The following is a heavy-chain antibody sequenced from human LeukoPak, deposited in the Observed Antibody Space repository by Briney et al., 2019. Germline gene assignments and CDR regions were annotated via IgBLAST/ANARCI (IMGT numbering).Heavy chain of an antibody. CDR1: GFTFSSYS. CDR2: ISSSSSTI. D-gene: IGHD6-19*01. Sequence: PGGSLRLSRAASGFTFSSYSMNWVRQAPGKGLAWVSYISSSSSTIYYADSVKGRFTISRDNAKNSLYLQMNSLRAEDTAVYYCPRQSYASGWNPFDYWGQGILVTVSS. CDR3: PRQSYASGWNPFDY. V-gene: IGHV3-48*04. J-gene: IGHJ4*02.